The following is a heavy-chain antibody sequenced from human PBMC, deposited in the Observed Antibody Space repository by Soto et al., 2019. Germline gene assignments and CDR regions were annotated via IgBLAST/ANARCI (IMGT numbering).Heavy chain of an antibody. CDR1: GYTFATYG. V-gene: IGHV1-18*01. CDR3: ARSGRRWNLREFDY. Sequence: ASVKVSCKASGYTFATYGFSWVRQAPGQGLEWMGWISASNGNTNCAQKLRGRVTMTTDTSTSTAYMELRSLRSDDTAVFYCARSGRRWNLREFDYWGQGNLVTVSS. D-gene: IGHD1-7*01. CDR2: ISASNGNT. J-gene: IGHJ4*02.